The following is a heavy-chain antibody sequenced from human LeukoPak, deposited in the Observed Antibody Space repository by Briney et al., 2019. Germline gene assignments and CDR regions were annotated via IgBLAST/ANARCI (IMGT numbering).Heavy chain of an antibody. CDR1: GVTFSSYV. Sequence: GGSLRLSCEASGVTFSSYVMGWVRQAPGKGPEGVSGISGSGGGTYYADSVKGRFAISRDNSKNTLYLQMNSLRAEDTAVYYCVQEGPRGLAFDIWGQGTKVTVSS. V-gene: IGHV3-23*01. CDR2: ISGSGGGT. CDR3: VQEGPRGLAFDI. J-gene: IGHJ3*02.